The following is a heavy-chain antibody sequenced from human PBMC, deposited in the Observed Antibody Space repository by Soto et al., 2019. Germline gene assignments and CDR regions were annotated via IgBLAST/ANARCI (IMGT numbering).Heavy chain of an antibody. CDR1: GFTFSSYS. J-gene: IGHJ5*02. CDR2: ISSSSSYI. D-gene: IGHD3-10*01. Sequence: PGGSLRLSCAASGFTFSSYSMNWVRQAPGKGLEWVSSISSSSSYIYYADSVKGRFTISRDNAKNSLYLQMNSLRAEDTAVYYCAKDYYGSGSPNWFDPWGQGTLVTVSS. V-gene: IGHV3-21*01. CDR3: AKDYYGSGSPNWFDP.